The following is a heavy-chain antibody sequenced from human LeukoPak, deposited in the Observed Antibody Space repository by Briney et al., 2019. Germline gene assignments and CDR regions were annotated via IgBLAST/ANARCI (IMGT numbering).Heavy chain of an antibody. D-gene: IGHD3-10*01. J-gene: IGHJ4*02. CDR3: VXPARGSGIQNGFDY. Sequence: GGSLRLSCSAXXXXXXNYAMHWVXXAXXXXXXXXXAITINIDRTFYADSVQGRFTISRDNSANTFLQMSSLRPEDTAVYYCVXPARGSGIQNGFDYWGQGTLVTVSS. CDR2: ITINIDRT. CDR1: XXXXXNYA. V-gene: IGHV3-64D*06.